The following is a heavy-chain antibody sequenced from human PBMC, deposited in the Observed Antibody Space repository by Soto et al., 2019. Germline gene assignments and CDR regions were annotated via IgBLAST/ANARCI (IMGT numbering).Heavy chain of an antibody. CDR3: ARDLGSSRTIMGFDY. CDR1: GFTFSSYD. Sequence: GGSLRLSCAASGFTFSSYDMHWVRQATGKGLEWVSAIGTAGDTYYPGSVEGRFTICRENAKNSLYLQMNSLKAEDTAVYYCARDLGSSRTIMGFDYWGQGTLVTVSS. CDR2: IGTAGDT. D-gene: IGHD6-13*01. J-gene: IGHJ4*02. V-gene: IGHV3-13*01.